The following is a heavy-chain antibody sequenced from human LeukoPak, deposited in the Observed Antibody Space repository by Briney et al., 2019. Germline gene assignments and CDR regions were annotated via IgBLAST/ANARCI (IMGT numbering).Heavy chain of an antibody. J-gene: IGHJ4*02. CDR2: ISGSSSHT. Sequence: GGSLRLSCAASGFTFSDYYMTWIRQAPGKGLEWVSYISGSSSHTNYADSVKGRFTISRDNAKDSLYLQMNSLRAEDTAVYYCARARSYSRDYWGQGTLVTVSS. D-gene: IGHD3-10*01. V-gene: IGHV3-11*05. CDR3: ARARSYSRDY. CDR1: GFTFSDYY.